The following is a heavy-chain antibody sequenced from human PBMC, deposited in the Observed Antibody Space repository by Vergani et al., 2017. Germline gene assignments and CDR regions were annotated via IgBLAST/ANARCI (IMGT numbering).Heavy chain of an antibody. Sequence: QLQLQESGPGLVKPSETLSLTCSVSGASIDRSKNYWGWIRQPPGKGLEWIGSVIYSGNTNYDPSLKSRVTISIDTSKNQFSLKLNSVTAADTAVYYCARQTYYDFRFDFWGQGILVTVSS. CDR2: VIYSGNT. V-gene: IGHV4-39*01. CDR3: ARQTYYDFRFDF. D-gene: IGHD3-3*01. J-gene: IGHJ5*01. CDR1: GASIDRSKNY.